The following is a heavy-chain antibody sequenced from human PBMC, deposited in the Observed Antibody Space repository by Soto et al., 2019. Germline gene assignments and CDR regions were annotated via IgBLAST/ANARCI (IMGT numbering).Heavy chain of an antibody. CDR2: IYYSGST. Sequence: PSQILSVTCSVAGGSISSYYWSWILQHPGKGLEWIGYIYYSGSTYYNPSLKSRVTISVDTSKNQFSLKLSSVTAADTAVYYCARRLYYDSSGFEGGGLDVWGQGTTVTVSS. D-gene: IGHD3-22*01. V-gene: IGHV4-59*04. J-gene: IGHJ6*02. CDR3: ARRLYYDSSGFEGGGLDV. CDR1: GGSISSYY.